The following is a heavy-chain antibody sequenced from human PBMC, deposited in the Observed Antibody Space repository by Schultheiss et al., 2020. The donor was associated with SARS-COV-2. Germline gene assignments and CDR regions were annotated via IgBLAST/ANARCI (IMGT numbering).Heavy chain of an antibody. CDR3: ARGHRGGDWLDY. Sequence: ASVKVSCKASGYTFTSYGISWVRQAPGQGLEWMGWMNPNSGNTNYAQKLQGRVTMTTDTSTSTAYMELRSLRSDDTAVYYCARGHRGGDWLDYWGQGTLVTVSS. J-gene: IGHJ4*02. CDR1: GYTFTSYG. CDR2: MNPNSGNT. V-gene: IGHV1-18*01. D-gene: IGHD2-21*01.